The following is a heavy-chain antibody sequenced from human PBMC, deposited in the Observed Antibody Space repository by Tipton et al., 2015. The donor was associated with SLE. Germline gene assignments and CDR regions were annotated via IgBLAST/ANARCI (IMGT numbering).Heavy chain of an antibody. CDR1: GFTFSNAW. CDR3: TTAGQQLVMDV. CDR2: IKSKTDGGTT. J-gene: IGHJ6*04. V-gene: IGHV3-15*01. Sequence: SLRLYCAASGFTFSNAWMSWVRQAPGKGLEWVGRIKSKTDGGTTDYAAPVKGRFTISRDDSKNTLYLQMNSLKTEDTAVYYCTTAGQQLVMDVWGKGTTVTVSS. D-gene: IGHD6-6*01.